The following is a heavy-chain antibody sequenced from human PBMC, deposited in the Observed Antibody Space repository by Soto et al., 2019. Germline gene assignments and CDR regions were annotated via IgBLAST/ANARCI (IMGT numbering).Heavy chain of an antibody. CDR2: IYWDDDK. CDR3: AHRGRFGSGSYYNFGY. D-gene: IGHD3-10*01. Sequence: QITLKESGPTLVKPTQTLTLTCTFSGFSLSTSGVGVGWIRQPPGKALEWLALIYWDDDKRYSPSLKSRLTLTKDTSKNQVVLTMTNMYPVDTATYYCAHRGRFGSGSYYNFGYWGQGTLVTVSS. V-gene: IGHV2-5*02. CDR1: GFSLSTSGVG. J-gene: IGHJ4*02.